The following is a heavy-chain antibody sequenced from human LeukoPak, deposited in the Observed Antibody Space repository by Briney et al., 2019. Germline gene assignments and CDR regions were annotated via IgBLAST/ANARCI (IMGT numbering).Heavy chain of an antibody. D-gene: IGHD2/OR15-2a*01. CDR3: ARAFSPGEFDY. J-gene: IGHJ4*02. Sequence: GGSLRLSCAASGFTFSSYGMHWVRQAPGKGLEWVAIITYDGSNKYYADSVKGRFTISRDNSKNTLYLQVNSLRAEDTAVYYCARAFSPGEFDYWGQGTLVTVSS. CDR1: GFTFSSYG. CDR2: ITYDGSNK. V-gene: IGHV3-30*03.